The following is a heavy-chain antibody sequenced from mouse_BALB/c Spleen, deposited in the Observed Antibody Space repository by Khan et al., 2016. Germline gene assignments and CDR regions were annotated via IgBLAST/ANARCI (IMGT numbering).Heavy chain of an antibody. V-gene: IGHV3-2*02. D-gene: IGHD4-1*01. Sequence: EVELVESGPGLVKPSQSLSLTCTVSGYSITSDYAWNWIRQFPGNKLEWMGYISYRGSTTYNPSLKSRISLTRDTSKNQFFLQLTSVTTEDTATYDCARSSNWDGFAYWGQGTLVTVSA. J-gene: IGHJ3*01. CDR2: ISYRGST. CDR1: GYSITSDYA. CDR3: ARSSNWDGFAY.